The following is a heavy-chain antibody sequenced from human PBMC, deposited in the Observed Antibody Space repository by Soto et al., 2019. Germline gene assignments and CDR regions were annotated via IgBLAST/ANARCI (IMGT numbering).Heavy chain of an antibody. D-gene: IGHD1-1*01. CDR2: IIPTFGTA. CDR3: ARSETAGNRGFDI. V-gene: IGHV1-69*06. J-gene: IGHJ3*02. CDR1: GGTFSSSA. Sequence: QVQLVQSGAEMREPGSSVKVSCKASGGTFSSSAINWLRQAPGQGPEWMGGIIPTFGTANYIEKFRGRVTINADTSTSTAYMEVSSLTSEDTAMYFCARSETAGNRGFDIWGQGTMVTVSS.